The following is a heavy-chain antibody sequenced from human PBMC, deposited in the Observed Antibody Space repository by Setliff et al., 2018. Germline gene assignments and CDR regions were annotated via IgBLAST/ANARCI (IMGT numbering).Heavy chain of an antibody. CDR3: AREVVVVKSAINYYYYMDV. V-gene: IGHV1-18*01. CDR2: ISTYNGNT. D-gene: IGHD2-2*01. J-gene: IGHJ6*03. CDR1: GYTFTNYG. Sequence: ASVKVSCKTSGYTFTNYGIIWVRQAPGQGLEWMGWISTYNGNTKYAQKFQGRVIMTTDTSTNTAYMELSSLRSDDTAVFYCAREVVVVKSAINYYYYMDVWGKGTTVTVSS.